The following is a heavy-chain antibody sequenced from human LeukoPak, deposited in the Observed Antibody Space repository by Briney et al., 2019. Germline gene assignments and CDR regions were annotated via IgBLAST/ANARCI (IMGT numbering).Heavy chain of an antibody. CDR1: GGSISSSSYY. V-gene: IGHV4-39*07. CDR3: APYPSIAAWDWFDP. CDR2: IFYSGST. D-gene: IGHD6-6*01. J-gene: IGHJ5*02. Sequence: TETLSLTCTVSGGSISSSSYYWGWIRQPPGKGLEWIGSIFYSGSTYYNPSLKSRVTISVDTSKNQFSLKLSSVTAADTAVYYCAPYPSIAAWDWFDPWGQGTLVTVSS.